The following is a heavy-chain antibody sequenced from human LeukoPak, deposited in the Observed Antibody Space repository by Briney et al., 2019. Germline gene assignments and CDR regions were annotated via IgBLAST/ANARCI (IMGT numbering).Heavy chain of an antibody. CDR3: ASSIAAAGSYFDY. CDR2: IYPGDSDT. V-gene: IGHV5-51*01. J-gene: IGHJ4*02. CDR1: GYNFATAW. Sequence: GESLKISCKASGYNFATAWVGWVRQMPGKGLEWMGIIYPGDSDTRYSPSFQGQVTISADKSISTAYLQWSSLKASDTAMYYCASSIAAAGSYFDYWGQGTLVTVSS. D-gene: IGHD6-13*01.